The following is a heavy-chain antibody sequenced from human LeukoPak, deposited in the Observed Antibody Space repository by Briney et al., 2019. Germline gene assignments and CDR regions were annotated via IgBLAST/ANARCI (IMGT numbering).Heavy chain of an antibody. J-gene: IGHJ4*02. CDR2: IYYSGST. V-gene: IGHV4-30-4*08. D-gene: IGHD6-6*01. Sequence: PSQTLSLTCTVSGGSISSGDYYWSWIRQPPGRGLECIGYIYYSGSTYYNPSLKSRVTISVDTSKNQFSLKLSSVTAADTAVYYCARAWGGIAARSFDYWGQGTLVTVSS. CDR1: GGSISSGDYY. CDR3: ARAWGGIAARSFDY.